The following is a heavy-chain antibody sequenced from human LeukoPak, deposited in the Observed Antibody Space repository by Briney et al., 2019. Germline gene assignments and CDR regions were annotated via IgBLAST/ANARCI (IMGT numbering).Heavy chain of an antibody. CDR1: GFTFISYT. CDR2: ISSSSSYI. J-gene: IGHJ4*02. Sequence: GGPLRLSCAASGFTFISYTMNWVGQAPGKGLEWVSSISSSSSYIYYADSVKGRFTISRDNSKNTLYLQMNSLRAEDTAVYYCARRGYSYGFDYWGQGTLVTVSS. CDR3: ARRGYSYGFDY. V-gene: IGHV3-21*01. D-gene: IGHD5-18*01.